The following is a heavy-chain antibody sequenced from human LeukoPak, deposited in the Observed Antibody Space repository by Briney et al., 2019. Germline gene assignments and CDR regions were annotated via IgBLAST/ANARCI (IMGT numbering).Heavy chain of an antibody. D-gene: IGHD6-13*01. CDR1: GFTFSNYG. CDR2: ISCDGSNK. CDR3: AKERVPGSWWGVFFDY. Sequence: GRSLRLSCAASGFTFSNYGMHWVRQAPGKGLEWVAMISCDGSNKYYVDSVKGRFTISRDNSKNTLYLQMNSLRAEDTAVYYCAKERVPGSWWGVFFDYWGQGTLVTVSS. J-gene: IGHJ4*02. V-gene: IGHV3-30*18.